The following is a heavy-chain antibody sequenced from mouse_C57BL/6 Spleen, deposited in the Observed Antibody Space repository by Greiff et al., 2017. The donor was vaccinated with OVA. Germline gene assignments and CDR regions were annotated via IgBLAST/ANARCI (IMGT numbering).Heavy chain of an antibody. D-gene: IGHD1-1*01. Sequence: QVQLQQPGAELVMPGASVKLSCKASGYTFTSYWMHWVKQRPGQGLEWIGEIDPSDSYTNYNQKFKGKSTLTVDKSSSTAYMQLSSLTSEDSAVYYCASLHYYGSRTGAMDYWGQGTSVTVSS. J-gene: IGHJ4*01. CDR3: ASLHYYGSRTGAMDY. V-gene: IGHV1-69*01. CDR1: GYTFTSYW. CDR2: IDPSDSYT.